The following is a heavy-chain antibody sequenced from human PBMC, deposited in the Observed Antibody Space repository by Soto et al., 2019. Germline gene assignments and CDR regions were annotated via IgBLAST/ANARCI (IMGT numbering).Heavy chain of an antibody. D-gene: IGHD7-27*01. J-gene: IGHJ3*02. V-gene: IGHV4-59*08. Sequence: QVQLQESGPGLVKPSETLSLTCTVSGGSISSFYWSWVRQPPGKGLEWIGYIYYSGNTHYNPSLNRRVTIXXXTXXNQFSLKLNSVTAADTAVYYCARHRANRGSDAFDIWGQGTMVTVSS. CDR2: IYYSGNT. CDR1: GGSISSFY. CDR3: ARHRANRGSDAFDI.